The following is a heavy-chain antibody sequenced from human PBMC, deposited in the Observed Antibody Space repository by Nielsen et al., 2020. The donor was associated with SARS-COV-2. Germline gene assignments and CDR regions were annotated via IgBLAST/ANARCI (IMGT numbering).Heavy chain of an antibody. CDR3: AGSSSWYAYYYGMDV. V-gene: IGHV4-59*12. CDR2: IYHSGST. CDR1: GGSISSYY. J-gene: IGHJ6*02. D-gene: IGHD6-13*01. Sequence: SETLSLTCTVSGGSISSYYWSWNRQPPGKGLEWIGEIYHSGSTNYNPSLKSRVTISVDKSKNQFSLKLSSVTAADTAVYYCAGSSSWYAYYYGMDVWGQGTTVTVSS.